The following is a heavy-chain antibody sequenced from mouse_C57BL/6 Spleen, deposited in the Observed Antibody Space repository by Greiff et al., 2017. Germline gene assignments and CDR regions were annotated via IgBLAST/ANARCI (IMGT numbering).Heavy chain of an antibody. CDR1: GYSFTDSN. CDR3: AGLYGSSLAHFDY. D-gene: IGHD1-1*01. CDR2: IYPKYGTT. J-gene: IGHJ2*01. Sequence: HLVESGPELVKPGASVKISCKASGYSFTDSNMNWVKQSNGKSLEWIGVIYPKYGTTSYNLKFKGKATLTVDQSSSTAYMQLNSLTSEDSAVYYCAGLYGSSLAHFDYWGQGTTLTVSS. V-gene: IGHV1-39*01.